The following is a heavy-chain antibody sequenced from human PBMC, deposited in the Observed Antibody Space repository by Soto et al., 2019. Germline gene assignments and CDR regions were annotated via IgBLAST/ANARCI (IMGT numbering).Heavy chain of an antibody. Sequence: ASVTLSLTCTVSGGSISGSSYYWCWIRQPPGKGLEWIGSIYYSGSTYYNPSLKSRVTISVDTSKNQFSLKLSSVTAADTAVYYCARQGRIXMIVVVIRKDYYYGMDVWGQGTTVTVSS. D-gene: IGHD3-22*01. CDR2: IYYSGST. CDR3: ARQGRIXMIVVVIRKDYYYGMDV. V-gene: IGHV4-39*01. CDR1: GGSISGSSYY. J-gene: IGHJ6*02.